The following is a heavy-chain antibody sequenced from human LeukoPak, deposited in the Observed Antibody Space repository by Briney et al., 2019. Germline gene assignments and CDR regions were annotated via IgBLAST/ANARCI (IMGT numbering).Heavy chain of an antibody. V-gene: IGHV4-39*07. CDR3: ARRTMVRGVSDAFDI. Sequence: SETLSLTCIVSGGSISSSNYYWGWIRQSPGKGLEWIGSIYSRGSTYYNPSLKSRVIVSSDMSKNQFSLMLNSVTAADTAVYYCARRTMVRGVSDAFDIWGQGTMVTVSS. D-gene: IGHD3-10*01. J-gene: IGHJ3*02. CDR1: GGSISSSNYY. CDR2: IYSRGST.